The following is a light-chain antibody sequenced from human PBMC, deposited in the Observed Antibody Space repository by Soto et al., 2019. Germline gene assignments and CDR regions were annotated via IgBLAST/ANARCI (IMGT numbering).Light chain of an antibody. Sequence: EIVMTQSPATLSVSPGERATLSCRASQSVSSNLAWYQQKPGQAPRLLIYGSSTRATGTPARFSGSGSGTEFTLTISSLQSEDFAVYYCQQYNNLPQTFGQGTKVEIK. V-gene: IGKV3-15*01. CDR1: QSVSSN. CDR3: QQYNNLPQT. CDR2: GSS. J-gene: IGKJ1*01.